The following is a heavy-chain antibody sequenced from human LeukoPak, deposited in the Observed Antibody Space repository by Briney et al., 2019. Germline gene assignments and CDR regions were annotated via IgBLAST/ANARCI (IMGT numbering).Heavy chain of an antibody. CDR3: ARGNFFCSSTSCYMGYLYYFDY. CDR2: IYHSGST. D-gene: IGHD2-2*02. J-gene: IGHJ4*02. Sequence: PSQTLSLTCAVSGGSISSGGYSWSWIRQPPGTGLEWIGYIYHSGSTYYNPSLKSRVTISVDTSKNQFSLKLSSVTAADTAVYYCARGNFFCSSTSCYMGYLYYFDYWGQGTLVTVSS. V-gene: IGHV4-30-2*01. CDR1: GGSISSGGYS.